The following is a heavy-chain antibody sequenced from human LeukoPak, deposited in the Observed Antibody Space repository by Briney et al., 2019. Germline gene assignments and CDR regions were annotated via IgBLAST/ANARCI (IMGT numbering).Heavy chain of an antibody. J-gene: IGHJ4*02. CDR1: GFTFSSYG. Sequence: PGGSLRLSCAASGFTFSSYGMHWVRQAPGKGLEWVAFIRYDGSNKYYADSVKGRFTISRDNSKNTLYLQMNSLRAEDTAVYYCAKDQSGDSSGYFHWGRGTLVTVSS. D-gene: IGHD3-22*01. V-gene: IGHV3-30*02. CDR2: IRYDGSNK. CDR3: AKDQSGDSSGYFH.